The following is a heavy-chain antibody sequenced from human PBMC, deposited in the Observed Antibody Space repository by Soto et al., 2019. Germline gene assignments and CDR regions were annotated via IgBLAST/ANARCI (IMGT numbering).Heavy chain of an antibody. J-gene: IGHJ4*02. Sequence: QVQLVQSGAEVKKPGASVKVSCKASGYTFTSYDINWVRQATGQGLEWMGWMNPNSGNTGYAQKFQGRVTMTRNTSISTAYMELSSLRSEDTSVYYCARADYYDRSGYLLPCGYWGQGTLVTVSS. CDR2: MNPNSGNT. CDR1: GYTFTSYD. CDR3: ARADYYDRSGYLLPCGY. D-gene: IGHD3-22*01. V-gene: IGHV1-8*01.